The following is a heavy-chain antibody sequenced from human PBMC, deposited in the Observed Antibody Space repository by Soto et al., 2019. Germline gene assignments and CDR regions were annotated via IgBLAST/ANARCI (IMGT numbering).Heavy chain of an antibody. CDR3: ARDNYYGSGSYYNWFDP. CDR2: IYYSGST. CDR1: GGSISSGGYY. D-gene: IGHD3-10*01. V-gene: IGHV4-31*03. J-gene: IGHJ5*02. Sequence: SETLSLTCTVSGGSISSGGYYWSWIRQHPGKGLEWIGYIYYSGSTYYNPSLKSRVTISVDTSKNQFSLKLSSVTAADTAVYYCARDNYYGSGSYYNWFDPWGQGTLVTVSS.